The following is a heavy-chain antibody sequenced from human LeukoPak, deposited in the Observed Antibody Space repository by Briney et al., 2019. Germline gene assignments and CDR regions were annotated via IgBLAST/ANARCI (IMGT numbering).Heavy chain of an antibody. CDR1: GGSISSSSYY. Sequence: SETLSLTCTVSGGSISSSSYYWGWIRQPPGKGLEWIGSIYYSGSTYYNPSLKSRVTISVDTSKNQFSLKLSSVTAADTAVYYCARGRSADGSIFGVVIGYYFDYWGQGTLVTVSS. CDR2: IYYSGST. D-gene: IGHD3-3*01. J-gene: IGHJ4*02. V-gene: IGHV4-39*07. CDR3: ARGRSADGSIFGVVIGYYFDY.